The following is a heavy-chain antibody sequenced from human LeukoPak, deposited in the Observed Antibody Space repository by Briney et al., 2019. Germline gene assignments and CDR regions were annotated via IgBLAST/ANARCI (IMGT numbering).Heavy chain of an antibody. J-gene: IGHJ3*02. V-gene: IGHV4-39*07. CDR2: INHSGST. Sequence: PSETLSLTCTVSGGSISSSSYYWSWIRQPPGKGLEWIGEINHSGSTYYNPSLKSRVTISVDTSKNQFSLKLSSVTAADTAVYYCAREVSDGDYVVDAFDIWGQGTMVTVSS. D-gene: IGHD4-17*01. CDR3: AREVSDGDYVVDAFDI. CDR1: GGSISSSSYY.